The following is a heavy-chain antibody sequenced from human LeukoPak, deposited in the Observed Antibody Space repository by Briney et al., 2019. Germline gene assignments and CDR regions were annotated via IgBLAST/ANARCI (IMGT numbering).Heavy chain of an antibody. CDR2: ISYDGSNK. Sequence: PGRSLRLSCAASGFTFSSNAMHWVRQAPGKGLEWVAVISYDGSNKYYADSVKGRFTISRDNSKNTLYLQMNSLRAEDTAVYYCATYCSGGSCYPLGAFDIWGQGTMVTVSS. V-gene: IGHV3-30-3*01. CDR1: GFTFSSNA. J-gene: IGHJ3*02. D-gene: IGHD2-15*01. CDR3: ATYCSGGSCYPLGAFDI.